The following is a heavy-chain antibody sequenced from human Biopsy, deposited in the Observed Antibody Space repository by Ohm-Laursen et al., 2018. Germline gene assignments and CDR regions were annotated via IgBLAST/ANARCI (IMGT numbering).Heavy chain of an antibody. CDR1: GDSISSYY. J-gene: IGHJ2*01. CDR3: ARDRGYYSDRTVPGYFDL. Sequence: GTLSLTWIVSGDSISSYYWSWIRQPPGKGLEWIGYVYYTGSTDYNPSLQSRVTISVDTSKNHFSLRLRSVTPADTAIYYCARDRGYYSDRTVPGYFDLWGRGTLVTVSS. V-gene: IGHV4-59*01. D-gene: IGHD3-22*01. CDR2: VYYTGST.